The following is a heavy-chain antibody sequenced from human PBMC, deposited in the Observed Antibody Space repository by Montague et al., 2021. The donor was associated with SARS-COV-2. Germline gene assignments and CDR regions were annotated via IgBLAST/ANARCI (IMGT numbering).Heavy chain of an antibody. V-gene: IGHV4-59*01. J-gene: IGHJ4*02. D-gene: IGHD2/OR15-2a*01. CDR2: LYSNGVS. CDR1: GDSITNYH. Sequence: SETLSLTCNVSGDSITNYHWSWIRQPPAQGLEWIGFLYSNGVSKYNPTPNRRVTMSIDTAKSNFSLKLTSVSAADTAVHYCARVADIRTSSFSEYSFYYWGQGTAVSVSS. CDR3: ARVADIRTSSFSEYSFYY.